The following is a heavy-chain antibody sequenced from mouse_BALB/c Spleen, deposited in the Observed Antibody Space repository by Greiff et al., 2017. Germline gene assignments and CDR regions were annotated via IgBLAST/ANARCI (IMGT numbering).Heavy chain of an antibody. CDR3: ARGGYPYAMDY. J-gene: IGHJ4*01. CDR2: ISYSGST. Sequence: VQLQQSGPGLVKPSQSLSLTCTVTGYSITSDYAWNWIRQFPGNKLEWMGYISYSGSTSYNPSLKSRISITRDTSKNQFFLQLNSVTTEDTATYYCARGGYPYAMDYWGQGTSVTVSS. V-gene: IGHV3-2*02. CDR1: GYSITSDYA. D-gene: IGHD2-2*01.